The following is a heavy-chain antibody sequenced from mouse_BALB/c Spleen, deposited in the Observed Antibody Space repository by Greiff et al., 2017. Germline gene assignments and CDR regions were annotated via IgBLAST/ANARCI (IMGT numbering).Heavy chain of an antibody. CDR2: INPSNGGT. V-gene: IGHV1S16*01. Sequence: QVQLQQSGPELVKPGASVKLSCKASGYTFTSYYMYWVKQRPGQGLEWIGGINPSNGGTNFNEKFKSKATLTVDKSSSTAYMQLSSLTSEDSAVYYCTRMGGYYAMDYWGQGTSVTVSS. CDR1: GYTFTSYY. CDR3: TRMGGYYAMDY. J-gene: IGHJ4*01.